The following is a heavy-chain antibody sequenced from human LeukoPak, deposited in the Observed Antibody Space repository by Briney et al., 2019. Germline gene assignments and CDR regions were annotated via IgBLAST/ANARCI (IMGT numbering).Heavy chain of an antibody. CDR3: ASTPGEVGATSDFDY. D-gene: IGHD1-26*01. J-gene: IGHJ4*02. Sequence: ASVKVSCKASGYTFTSYDINWVRQATGQGLEWMGWMNPNSGNTGYAQKFQGRVTMTRNTSISTAYMELSSLRSEDTAVYYHASTPGEVGATSDFDYWGQGTLVTVSS. CDR1: GYTFTSYD. CDR2: MNPNSGNT. V-gene: IGHV1-8*01.